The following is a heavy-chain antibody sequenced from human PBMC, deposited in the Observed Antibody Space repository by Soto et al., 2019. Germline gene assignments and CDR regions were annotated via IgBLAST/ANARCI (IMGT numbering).Heavy chain of an antibody. Sequence: EVQLLESGGGLAQAGGSLRLSCAASGFNFRIYAMNWVRQAPGKGLEWVSVMIGDGTSWDYADSVRGRFTISRDNSKNTLDLQMNSLRAEDTAVYYCAKDLRPDGRYDLDYWGQGTLVTVS. CDR1: GFNFRIYA. V-gene: IGHV3-23*01. CDR2: MIGDGTSW. CDR3: AKDLRPDGRYDLDY. D-gene: IGHD1-26*01. J-gene: IGHJ4*02.